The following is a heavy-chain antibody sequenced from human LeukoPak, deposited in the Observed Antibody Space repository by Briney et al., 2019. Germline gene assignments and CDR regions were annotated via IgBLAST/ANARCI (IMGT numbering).Heavy chain of an antibody. V-gene: IGHV3-21*01. CDR2: ISSSSSYI. CDR3: AREEPGEDFDY. CDR1: GFTFSSYN. Sequence: PGGSLRLSCAASGFTFSSYNMNWVRQAPGRGLEWVSSISSSSSYIFYADSVKGRFTISRDNAKNSLYLQMNSLGAEDTAAYYCAREEPGEDFDYWGQGTLVTVSS. J-gene: IGHJ4*02. D-gene: IGHD7-27*01.